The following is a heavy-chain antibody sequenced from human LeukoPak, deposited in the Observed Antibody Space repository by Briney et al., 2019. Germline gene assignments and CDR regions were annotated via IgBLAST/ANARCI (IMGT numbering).Heavy chain of an antibody. D-gene: IGHD2-2*01. J-gene: IGHJ6*03. CDR2: TYYRSKWYN. Sequence: SQTLSLTCAISGDSVSSNSAAWNWIRQSPSRGLERLGRTYYRSKWYNDYAVSVKSRITINPDTSKNQFSLQLNSVTPEDTAVYYCARDRYCSGTSCYWYPYYYYMDVWGKGTTVTVSS. CDR3: ARDRYCSGTSCYWYPYYYYMDV. CDR1: GDSVSSNSAA. V-gene: IGHV6-1*01.